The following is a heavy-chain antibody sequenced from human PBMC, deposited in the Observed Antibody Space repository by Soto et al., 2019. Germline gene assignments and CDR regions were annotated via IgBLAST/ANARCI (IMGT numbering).Heavy chain of an antibody. CDR3: ARDGDSSSPFDI. V-gene: IGHV1-2*02. J-gene: IGHJ3*02. CDR1: GYTFTGNY. D-gene: IGHD6-6*01. Sequence: QVQLVQSGAEVKKPGASVKVSCKASGYTFTGNYMHWVRQAPGQGLEWMGWINPNSGGTNYEQKFQGRVTVTRDTSISTAYMELSRLRSDDTAVYYCARDGDSSSPFDIWGQATMVTVSS. CDR2: INPNSGGT.